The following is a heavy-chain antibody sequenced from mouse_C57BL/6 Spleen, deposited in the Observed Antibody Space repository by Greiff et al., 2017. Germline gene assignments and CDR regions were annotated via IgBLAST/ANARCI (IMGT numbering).Heavy chain of an antibody. CDR3: ARSGYYGSSYWYFDV. CDR1: GYTFTSYW. D-gene: IGHD1-1*01. J-gene: IGHJ1*03. Sequence: QVQLHQPGAELVRPGSSVKLSCKASGYTFTSYWMHWVKQRPIQGLEWIGNIDPSDSETHYNQKFKDKATLTVDKSSSTAYMQLSSLTSEDSAVYYCARSGYYGSSYWYFDVWGTGTTVTVSS. V-gene: IGHV1-52*01. CDR2: IDPSDSET.